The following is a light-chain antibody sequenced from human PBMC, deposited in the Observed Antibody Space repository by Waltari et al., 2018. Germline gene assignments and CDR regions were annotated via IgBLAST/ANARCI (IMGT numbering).Light chain of an antibody. CDR2: EVA. CDR3: SSYGGSNNVL. J-gene: IGLJ2*01. Sequence: QSALTPPPSASGSPGQSVTISCTGTSRDVGGIDYVSWYQLHPGKAPKLLIYEVAKRPSGVPDRFSGSKSANTASLTVSDLQPEDEADYYCSSYGGSNNVLFGGGTKLTVL. CDR1: SRDVGGIDY. V-gene: IGLV2-8*01.